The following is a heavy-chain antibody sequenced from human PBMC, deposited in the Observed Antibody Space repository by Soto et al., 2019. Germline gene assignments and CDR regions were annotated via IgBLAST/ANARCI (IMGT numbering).Heavy chain of an antibody. CDR2: ISAYNGNT. CDR3: ARDQRADIVVVPAASDAFDI. D-gene: IGHD2-2*01. Sequence: GASVKVSCKASGYTFTSYGISWVRQAPGQGLGWMGWISAYNGNTNYAQKLQGRVTMTTDTSTSTAYMELRSLRSDDTAVYYCARDQRADIVVVPAASDAFDIWGQGTMVTVAS. V-gene: IGHV1-18*01. J-gene: IGHJ3*02. CDR1: GYTFTSYG.